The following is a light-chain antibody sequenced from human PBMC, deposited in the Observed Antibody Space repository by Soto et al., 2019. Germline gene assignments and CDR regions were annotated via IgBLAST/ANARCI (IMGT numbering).Light chain of an antibody. Sequence: QSVLTQPASVSGSPGQSITISCTGTSSDVVGYNYVSWYQQHPGKAPKLMIYDVSNRPSGVSNRFSGSKSGNTASPTISGLQAEDEADYYCSSYTSSSTLGYVFGTGTKVTVL. CDR1: SSDVVGYNY. J-gene: IGLJ1*01. V-gene: IGLV2-14*01. CDR3: SSYTSSSTLGYV. CDR2: DVS.